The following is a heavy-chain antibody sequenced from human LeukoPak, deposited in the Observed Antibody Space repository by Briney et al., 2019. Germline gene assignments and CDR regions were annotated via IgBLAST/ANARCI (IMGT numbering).Heavy chain of an antibody. D-gene: IGHD5-24*01. CDR2: ISPYNGNT. Sequence: ASVKVSCKASGYTFINYGISWVRQAPGQGLEWMGWISPYNGNTKYLQKFQGRVTMITDTSTGTAYMELSRLRSEDTAVYYCARRKDGYNYRAFDIWGQGTMVTVSS. V-gene: IGHV1-18*01. CDR1: GYTFINYG. J-gene: IGHJ3*02. CDR3: ARRKDGYNYRAFDI.